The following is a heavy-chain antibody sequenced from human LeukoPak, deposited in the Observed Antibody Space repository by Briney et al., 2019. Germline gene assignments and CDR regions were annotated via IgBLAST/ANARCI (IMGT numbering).Heavy chain of an antibody. CDR3: AREGLRGYSGYDSYYYGMDV. CDR1: GYTFTSYD. V-gene: IGHV1-8*01. J-gene: IGHJ6*02. Sequence: ASVKVSCKASGYTFTSYDINWVRQATGQGLEWMGWMNLNSGNAGYAQKFQGRVTMTRNTSISTAYMELSSLRSEDTAVYYCAREGLRGYSGYDSYYYGMDVWGQGTTVTVSS. D-gene: IGHD5-12*01. CDR2: MNLNSGNA.